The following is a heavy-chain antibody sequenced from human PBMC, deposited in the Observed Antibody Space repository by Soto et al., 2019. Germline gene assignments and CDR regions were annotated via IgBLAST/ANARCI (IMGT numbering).Heavy chain of an antibody. CDR1: GFTFSSYG. D-gene: IGHD5-18*01. V-gene: IGHV3-30*18. J-gene: IGHJ6*02. Sequence: GGSLRLSCAASGFTFSSYGMHWVRQAPGKGLEWVAVISYDGSNKYYADSVKGRFTISRDNSKNTLCLQMNSLRAEDTAVYYCAKTIRYGTPFSVYYYYGMDVWGQGTTVTVSS. CDR3: AKTIRYGTPFSVYYYYGMDV. CDR2: ISYDGSNK.